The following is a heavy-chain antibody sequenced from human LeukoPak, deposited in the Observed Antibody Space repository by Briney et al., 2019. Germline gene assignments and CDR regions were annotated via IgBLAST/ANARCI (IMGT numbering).Heavy chain of an antibody. CDR3: YASGGKFRLNWFDP. Sequence: PGGSLRLSCAASGFTFSEYGFHWVRQAPGKGLEWVTFMRYDGKNKYFADSVKGRFTISRDNSKNTLYLQMNSLRAEDTAVYYCYASGGKFRLNWFDPWGQGTLVTVSS. CDR2: MRYDGKNK. D-gene: IGHD4-23*01. CDR1: GFTFSEYG. J-gene: IGHJ5*02. V-gene: IGHV3-30*02.